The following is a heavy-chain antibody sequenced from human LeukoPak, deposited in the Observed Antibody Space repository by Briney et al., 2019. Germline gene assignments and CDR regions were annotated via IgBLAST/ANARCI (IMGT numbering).Heavy chain of an antibody. Sequence: PGGSLRLSCAASGFTFDDYAMHWVRQAPGKGLEWVSGISWNSGSIGYADSVKGRFTISRGNAKNSLYLQMNSLRAEDTALYYCAKGWYYFDYWGQGTLVTVSS. V-gene: IGHV3-9*01. CDR2: ISWNSGSI. D-gene: IGHD6-13*01. J-gene: IGHJ4*02. CDR3: AKGWYYFDY. CDR1: GFTFDDYA.